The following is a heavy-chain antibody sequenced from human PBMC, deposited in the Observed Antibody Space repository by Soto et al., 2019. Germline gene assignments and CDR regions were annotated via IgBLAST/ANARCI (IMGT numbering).Heavy chain of an antibody. D-gene: IGHD3-22*01. J-gene: IGHJ1*01. V-gene: IGHV3-23*01. CDR2: ISGSGGST. CDR3: AKDYYDSSGYYDQVYFQH. Sequence: PGGSLRLSCAASGFTFSSYAMSWVRQAPGKGLEWVSAISGSGGSTYYADSVKGRFTISRDNSKNTLYLQMNSLRAEDTAVYYCAKDYYDSSGYYDQVYFQHWGQGTLVTVSS. CDR1: GFTFSSYA.